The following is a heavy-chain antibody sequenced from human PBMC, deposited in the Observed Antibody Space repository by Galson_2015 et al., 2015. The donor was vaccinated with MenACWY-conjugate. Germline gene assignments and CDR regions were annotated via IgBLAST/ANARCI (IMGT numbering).Heavy chain of an antibody. V-gene: IGHV5-51*01. Sequence: QSGAEVKKPGESLKISCKASGYRFTNSWVAWVRQMTGKGLEWMGIIYPSDSDTRYSPSFQGQVTISADKSIDTAYLQWSSLKASDTAMYYCARQGSSSSWFDPWGQGTLVTVSS. CDR1: GYRFTNSW. CDR2: IYPSDSDT. CDR3: ARQGSSSSWFDP. D-gene: IGHD6-6*01. J-gene: IGHJ5*02.